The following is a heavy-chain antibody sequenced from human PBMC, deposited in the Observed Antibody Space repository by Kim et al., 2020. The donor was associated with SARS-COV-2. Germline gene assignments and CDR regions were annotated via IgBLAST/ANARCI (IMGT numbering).Heavy chain of an antibody. V-gene: IGHV4-34*01. J-gene: IGHJ5*02. Sequence: NPSLKGGVTNSVDTSKNQFSLKLSSVTAADTAVYYCAREITIFGVVEFDPWGQGTLVTVSS. D-gene: IGHD3-3*01. CDR3: AREITIFGVVEFDP.